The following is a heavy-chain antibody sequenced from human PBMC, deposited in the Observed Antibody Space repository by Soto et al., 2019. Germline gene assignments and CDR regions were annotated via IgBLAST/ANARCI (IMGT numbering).Heavy chain of an antibody. CDR1: GGTFSSYA. J-gene: IGHJ5*02. D-gene: IGHD6-6*01. Sequence: ASVKVSCKASGGTFSSYAISWVRQAPGQGLEWMGGIIPNFGTANYAQKFQGRVTITADDSTSTAYMELSSLGSEDTAVYYCAREGRSIAAKNNWFDPWGQGTLVTVSS. CDR2: IIPNFGTA. CDR3: AREGRSIAAKNNWFDP. V-gene: IGHV1-69*13.